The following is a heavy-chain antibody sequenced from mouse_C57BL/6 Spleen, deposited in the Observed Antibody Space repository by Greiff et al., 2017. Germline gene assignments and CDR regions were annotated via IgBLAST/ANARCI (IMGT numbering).Heavy chain of an antibody. D-gene: IGHD2-2*01. CDR2: ISNGGGST. J-gene: IGHJ3*01. V-gene: IGHV5-12*01. CDR3: ARPPYGYDEGGSWFAY. Sequence: EVKLMESGGGLVQPGGSLKLSCAASGFTFSDYYMYWVRQTPEKRLEWVAYISNGGGSTYYPDTVKGRFTISRDNAKNTLYLQMSRLKSEDTAMYYCARPPYGYDEGGSWFAYWGQGTLVTVSA. CDR1: GFTFSDYY.